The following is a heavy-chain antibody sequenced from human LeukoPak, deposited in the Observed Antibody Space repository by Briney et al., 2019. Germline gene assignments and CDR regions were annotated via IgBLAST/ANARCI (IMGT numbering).Heavy chain of an antibody. CDR2: INQDGREK. V-gene: IGHV3-7*03. D-gene: IGHD1-1*01. CDR1: GFTFSSDW. Sequence: GGSLRLSCEASGFTFSSDWMTWVRQAPGKGLEWVANINQDGREKHYVDSLKGRFTISRDNAKASLYLQMSSLRAEDTAVYYCARAFWNSDFCGQGTLVTVSS. CDR3: ARAFWNSDF. J-gene: IGHJ4*02.